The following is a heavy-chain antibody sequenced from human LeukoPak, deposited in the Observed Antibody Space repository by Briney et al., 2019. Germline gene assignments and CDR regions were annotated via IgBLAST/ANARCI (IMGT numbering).Heavy chain of an antibody. V-gene: IGHV4-59*01. CDR2: IYYSGST. J-gene: IGHJ3*02. D-gene: IGHD5-24*01. CDR3: ARDRKFGARDGYNYIAFDI. CDR1: GGSFSGYY. Sequence: SETLSLTCAVYGGSFSGYYWSWIRQPPGKGLEWIGYIYYSGSTNYNPSLKSRVTISVDTSKNQFSLKLSSVTAADTAVYYCARDRKFGARDGYNYIAFDIWGQGTMVTVSS.